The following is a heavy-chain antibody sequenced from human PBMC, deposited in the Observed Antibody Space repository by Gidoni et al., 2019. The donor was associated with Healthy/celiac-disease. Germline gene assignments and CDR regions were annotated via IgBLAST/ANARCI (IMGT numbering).Heavy chain of an antibody. CDR2: TYYRSKWYN. CDR1: GDSVSSNRAA. J-gene: IGHJ4*02. Sequence: QVQLQQSGPGLVKPSQTLSLTCAISGDSVSSNRAAWNWIRQSPSRGLEWLGRTYYRSKWYNDYAVSVKSRITINPDTSKNQFSLQLNSVTPEDTAVYYCAAGKRSGQQLIPPFDYWGQGTLVTVSS. CDR3: AAGKRSGQQLIPPFDY. V-gene: IGHV6-1*01. D-gene: IGHD6-13*01.